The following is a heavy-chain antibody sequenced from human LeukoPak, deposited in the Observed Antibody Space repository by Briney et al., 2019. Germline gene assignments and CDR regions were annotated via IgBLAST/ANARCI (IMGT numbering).Heavy chain of an antibody. V-gene: IGHV4-34*01. D-gene: IGHD4-23*01. CDR3: ARLGGNWAFDY. CDR2: INHSGST. J-gene: IGHJ4*02. CDR1: GGSFSGYY. Sequence: SETLSLTCAVYGGSFSGYYWSWIRQPPGKGLEWIGEINHSGSTNYNPSLKSRVTISVDTSKNQFSLKLSSVTAADTAVYYCARLGGNWAFDYWGQGTLVTVSS.